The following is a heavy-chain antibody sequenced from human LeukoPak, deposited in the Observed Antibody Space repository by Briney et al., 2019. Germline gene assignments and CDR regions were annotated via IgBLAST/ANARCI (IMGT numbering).Heavy chain of an antibody. Sequence: GGSLRLSCAASGFTVRRNYMSWVRQAPGKGLEGVSVIYSGGSTYYADSLKGRFTISRDNPKNTLSLQMNSLRAEDTAIYYCTRSGYRHPYHFDSWGQGTLVTVSS. CDR2: IYSGGST. CDR1: GFTVRRNY. D-gene: IGHD3-22*01. V-gene: IGHV3-53*01. J-gene: IGHJ4*02. CDR3: TRSGYRHPYHFDS.